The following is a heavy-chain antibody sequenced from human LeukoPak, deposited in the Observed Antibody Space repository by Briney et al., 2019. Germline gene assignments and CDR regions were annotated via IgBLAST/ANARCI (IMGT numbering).Heavy chain of an antibody. D-gene: IGHD3-10*01. CDR3: ARGLYGSGTYQYDY. CDR2: IYYTGST. V-gene: IGHV4-59*01. J-gene: IGHJ4*02. CDR1: GVSISSYF. Sequence: RASETLSLTCTVSGVSISSYFWSWIRQPPGKGLEWIGYIYYTGSTNYNPSLKSRVTISVDTSKNQFSLKLSSVTAADTAVYYCARGLYGSGTYQYDYWGRGTLVTVSS.